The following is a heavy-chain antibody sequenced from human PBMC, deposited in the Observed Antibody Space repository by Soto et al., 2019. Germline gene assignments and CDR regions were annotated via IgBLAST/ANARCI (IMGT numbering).Heavy chain of an antibody. J-gene: IGHJ4*02. V-gene: IGHV3-23*01. D-gene: IGHD2-2*01. CDR1: GFTFSSSD. CDR2: IVVRDGST. Sequence: GGSLRLSCAASGFTFSSSDMSWVRQAPGKGLEWVSAIVVRDGSTHYAGSVKGRFIISRDNSKNTLYLQMNSLRAEDTAVYYCAKEPTPCSTSCSFDYWGQGTLVTVSS. CDR3: AKEPTPCSTSCSFDY.